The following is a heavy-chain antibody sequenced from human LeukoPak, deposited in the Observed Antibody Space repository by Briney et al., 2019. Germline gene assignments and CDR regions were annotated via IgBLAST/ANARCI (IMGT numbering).Heavy chain of an antibody. CDR2: IIPIFGTA. J-gene: IGHJ4*02. CDR1: GGTFSTYA. D-gene: IGHD3-22*01. V-gene: IGHV1-69*13. CDR3: ARGPYYYDSSAYSHFDY. Sequence: GASVKVSCKASGGTFSTYAISWVRQAPGQGLEWMGGIIPIFGTANYAQKFQGRVTITADESTSTAYMELSSLRSEDTAVYYCARGPYYYDSSAYSHFDYWGQGTLVTVSS.